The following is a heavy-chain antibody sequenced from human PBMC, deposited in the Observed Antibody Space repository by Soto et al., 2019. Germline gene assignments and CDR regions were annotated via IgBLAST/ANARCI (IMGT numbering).Heavy chain of an antibody. CDR3: SRSLYYYDSSGVLYAYYFDY. Sequence: QVQLVQSGAEVKKPGASVKVSCKASGYTFTSYAMHWVRQAPGQRLEWMGWINAGNGNTKYSQKFQGRVTITRDTTASTDDMELMSLRSEDTAVYSCSRSLYYYDSSGVLYAYYFDYWGQGTLVTVSS. V-gene: IGHV1-3*01. CDR1: GYTFTSYA. J-gene: IGHJ4*02. D-gene: IGHD3-22*01. CDR2: INAGNGNT.